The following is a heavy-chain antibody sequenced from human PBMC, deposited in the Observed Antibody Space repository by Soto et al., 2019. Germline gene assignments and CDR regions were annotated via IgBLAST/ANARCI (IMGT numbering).Heavy chain of an antibody. CDR1: GYTFTTYG. Sequence: QVQVVQSGAEVKKPGASVKVSCKTSGYTFTTYGIGWVRQGPGQGLEWMGWISGANGHTNYAQNVQGRVNVTTDKTQGPSYMGLRRLRSDGTAVDFCAREVAGGGGGYEYRGQGTLVTVSS. CDR2: ISGANGHT. V-gene: IGHV1-18*01. D-gene: IGHD3-16*01. J-gene: IGHJ4*02. CDR3: AREVAGGGGGYEY.